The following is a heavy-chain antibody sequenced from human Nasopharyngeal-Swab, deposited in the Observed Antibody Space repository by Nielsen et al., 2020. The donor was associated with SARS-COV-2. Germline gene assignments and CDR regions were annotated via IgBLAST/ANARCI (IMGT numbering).Heavy chain of an antibody. CDR3: ARDLSGSSGWYWHFDL. J-gene: IGHJ2*01. CDR1: GFTFNSHA. V-gene: IGHV3-21*06. D-gene: IGHD3-10*01. CDR2: ISSSKSYI. Sequence: GGSLRLSCAASGFTFNSHAMNWVRQAPGKGPEWVSFISSSKSYIYYADSVKGRFTISRDNAKNTLYLQMNSLRDEDTAVYYCARDLSGSSGWYWHFDLWGRGTLVTVSS.